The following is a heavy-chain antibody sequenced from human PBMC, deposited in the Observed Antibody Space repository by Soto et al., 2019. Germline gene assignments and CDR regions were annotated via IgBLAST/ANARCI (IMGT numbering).Heavy chain of an antibody. Sequence: QITLKESGPTLVKPTQTLTLTCTFSGFSLSSSGVGVGWIRQPPGKALERLALIYVDDGERFTPSLKTRLTITKTPSKNQVVLTMTNMDPVDTATYYCANRAGDGYVWGSYKEAFDVWGQGTMLTVSS. CDR2: IYVDDGE. CDR1: GFSLSSSGVG. CDR3: ANRAGDGYVWGSYKEAFDV. V-gene: IGHV2-5*02. D-gene: IGHD3-16*01. J-gene: IGHJ3*01.